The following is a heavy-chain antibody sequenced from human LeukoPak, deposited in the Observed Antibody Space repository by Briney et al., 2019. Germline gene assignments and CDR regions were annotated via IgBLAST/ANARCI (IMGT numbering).Heavy chain of an antibody. D-gene: IGHD1-26*01. CDR1: GFALSPTGMR. CDR3: ARTTVRATIDAFDI. CDR2: IDWDDTK. V-gene: IGHV2-70*04. J-gene: IGHJ3*02. Sequence: SGPTLVNPTQTLTLTCTFSGFALSPTGMRVHWIRQPPGKALEWLARIDWDDTKVYNSSLRTRLTISKDTSKNQVVLTMTNVESVDTATYYCARTTVRATIDAFDIWGQGTMVTVSS.